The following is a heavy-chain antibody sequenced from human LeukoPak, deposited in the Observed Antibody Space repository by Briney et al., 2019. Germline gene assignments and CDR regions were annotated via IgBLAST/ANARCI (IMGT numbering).Heavy chain of an antibody. CDR2: IYYIGTT. Sequence: SETLSLTCTVSNGSLSDYYWNWIRQRPGKGLEWIGYIYYIGTTTYNPSLKSRVTISVDTSKYQFSLRLTSVTAADTAVYYCARKRRLLESGFDPWGQGALVTVSS. CDR3: ARKRRLLESGFDP. J-gene: IGHJ5*02. V-gene: IGHV4-59*12. CDR1: NGSLSDYY. D-gene: IGHD3-3*01.